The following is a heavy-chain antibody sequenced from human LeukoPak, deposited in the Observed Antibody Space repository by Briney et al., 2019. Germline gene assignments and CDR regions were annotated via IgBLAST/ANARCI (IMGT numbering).Heavy chain of an antibody. V-gene: IGHV1-2*02. CDR2: INPNSGGT. CDR1: GYTFTGYY. J-gene: IGHJ5*02. Sequence: ASVKVSCKASGYTFTGYYMHWVRQAPGQGLEWMGWINPNSGGTNYAQKFQGRVTMTRDTSISTAYMELSRLRSDGTAVYYCANRNCTGGSCYGFDPWGQGTLVTVSS. CDR3: ANRNCTGGSCYGFDP. D-gene: IGHD2-15*01.